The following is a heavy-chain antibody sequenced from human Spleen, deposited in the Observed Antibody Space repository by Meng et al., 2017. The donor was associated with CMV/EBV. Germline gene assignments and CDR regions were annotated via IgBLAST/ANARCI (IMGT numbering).Heavy chain of an antibody. V-gene: IGHV3-23*01. D-gene: IGHD1-26*01. Sequence: GESLKISCAASGFTFSSYAMSWVRQAPGKGLEWVSAISGSGGSTYYADSVKGRFTISRDNSKNTLYLQMNTLRAEDTAVYFCAKGAGGYRFLPYYYDMDVWGQGTTVTVSS. J-gene: IGHJ6*02. CDR3: AKGAGGYRFLPYYYDMDV. CDR2: ISGSGGST. CDR1: GFTFSSYA.